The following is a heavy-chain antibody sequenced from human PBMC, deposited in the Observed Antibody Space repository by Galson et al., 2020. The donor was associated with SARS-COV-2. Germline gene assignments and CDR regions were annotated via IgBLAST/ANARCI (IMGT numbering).Heavy chain of an antibody. CDR2: IDWDDDK. D-gene: IGHD2-2*01. Sequence: SGPTLVKPTQTLTLTCTFSGFSLSTSGMCVSWIRQPPGKALEWLALIDWDDDKYYSTSLKTRLTISKDTSKNQVVLTMTNMDPVDTSTYYCARRPVVSAAMLGIYYYYGMDVWGQGTTVTVSS. V-gene: IGHV2-70*01. CDR1: GFSLSTSGMC. CDR3: ARRPVVSAAMLGIYYYYGMDV. J-gene: IGHJ6*02.